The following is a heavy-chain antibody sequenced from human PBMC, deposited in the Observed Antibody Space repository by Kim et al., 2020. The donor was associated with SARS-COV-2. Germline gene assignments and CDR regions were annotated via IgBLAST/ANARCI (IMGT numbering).Heavy chain of an antibody. J-gene: IGHJ6*02. Sequence: SETLSLTCTVSGGSISSGGYYWSWIRQHPGKGLEWIGYIYYSGSTYYNPSLKSRVTISVDTSKNQFSLKLSSVTAADTAVYYCARDRPYSSQYYDILTGGGLTGAYGMDVWGQGTTVTVSS. D-gene: IGHD3-9*01. CDR1: GGSISSGGYY. V-gene: IGHV4-31*03. CDR2: IYYSGST. CDR3: ARDRPYSSQYYDILTGGGLTGAYGMDV.